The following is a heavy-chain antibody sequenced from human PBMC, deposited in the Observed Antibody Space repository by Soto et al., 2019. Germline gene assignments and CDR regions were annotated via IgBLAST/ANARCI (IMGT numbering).Heavy chain of an antibody. CDR2: INHSGST. D-gene: IGHD2-15*01. Sequence: PSETLSLTCAVYGGSFSGYYWSWIRQPPGKGLEWIGEINHSGSTNYNPSLKSRVTISVDTSKNQFSLKLSSVTAADTAVYYCARGAAGSGEYYYYMDVWGKGTTVTVSS. J-gene: IGHJ6*03. CDR1: GGSFSGYY. CDR3: ARGAAGSGEYYYYMDV. V-gene: IGHV4-34*01.